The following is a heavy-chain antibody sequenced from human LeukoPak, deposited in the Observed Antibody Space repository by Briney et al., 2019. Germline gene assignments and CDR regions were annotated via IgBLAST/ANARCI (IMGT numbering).Heavy chain of an antibody. J-gene: IGHJ4*02. V-gene: IGHV4-30-2*01. CDR3: ASLTGGYSGCGLFDY. D-gene: IGHD5-12*01. CDR2: IYHSGST. Sequence: SETLSLTCAVSGGSISSGGYSWSWIRQPPGKGLEWIGYIYHSGSTYYNPSLKSRVTISVDRSKNQFSLKLSSVTAADTAVYYCASLTGGYSGCGLFDYWGQGTLVTVSS. CDR1: GGSISSGGYS.